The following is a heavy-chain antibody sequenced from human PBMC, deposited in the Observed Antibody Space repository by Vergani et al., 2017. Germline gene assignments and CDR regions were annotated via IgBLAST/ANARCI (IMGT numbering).Heavy chain of an antibody. D-gene: IGHD1-26*01. CDR1: GGSISSYY. Sequence: QVQLQQWGAGLLKPSETLSLTCTVSGGSISSYYWSWIRQPPGKGLEWIGYIYYSGSTNYNPSLKSRVTISVDTSKNQFSLKLSSVTAADTAVYYCARLAVAALVGADAFDIWGQGTMVTVSS. CDR2: IYYSGST. J-gene: IGHJ3*02. V-gene: IGHV4-59*12. CDR3: ARLAVAALVGADAFDI.